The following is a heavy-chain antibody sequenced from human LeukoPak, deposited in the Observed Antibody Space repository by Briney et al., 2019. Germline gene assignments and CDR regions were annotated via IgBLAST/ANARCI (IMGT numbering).Heavy chain of an antibody. CDR1: GYTFTTYA. Sequence: ASVKVSCKASGYTFTTYAMHWVRQAPGQSLEWMGWINGGNGNTKYSQMLQGRVTISRDTSASTAYMELRSLRSEDTALYYCARGPPRLNWFDPWGQGTLVTVSS. J-gene: IGHJ5*02. CDR3: ARGPPRLNWFDP. D-gene: IGHD6-25*01. V-gene: IGHV1-3*01. CDR2: INGGNGNT.